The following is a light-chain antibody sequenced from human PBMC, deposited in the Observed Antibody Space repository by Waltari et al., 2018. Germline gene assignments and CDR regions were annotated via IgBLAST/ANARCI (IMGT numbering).Light chain of an antibody. Sequence: EIVMTQSPATLSVSPGERATLSCRASQSISSHLAWFQPKPGQAPRLLIYGASTRATGIPARFGGSGSGTEFTLTINSLQSEDVAVYYCHQYNIWPPWTFGQGTKVEIK. CDR1: QSISSH. CDR3: HQYNIWPPWT. V-gene: IGKV3-15*01. CDR2: GAS. J-gene: IGKJ1*01.